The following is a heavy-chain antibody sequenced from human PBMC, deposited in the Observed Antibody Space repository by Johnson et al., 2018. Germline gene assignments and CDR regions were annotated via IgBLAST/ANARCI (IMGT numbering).Heavy chain of an antibody. J-gene: IGHJ6*03. CDR2: ISYDGSKK. CDR1: GFTFSSYA. D-gene: IGHD2-15*01. Sequence: QVQLVESGGGVVQPGRSVRLSCAASGFTFSSYAMHWVRQAPGKGLEWVAVISYDGSKKYYADSVKGRFTISRDNSKNTLYLQMNSLRAEDTAVYYCARDSCSGGSCYSCYSYYYMGVWGKGTTVTVSS. V-gene: IGHV3-30-3*01. CDR3: ARDSCSGGSCYSCYSYYYMGV.